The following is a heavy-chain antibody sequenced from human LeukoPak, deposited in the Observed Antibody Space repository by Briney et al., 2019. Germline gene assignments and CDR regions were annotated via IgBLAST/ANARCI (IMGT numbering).Heavy chain of an antibody. CDR2: IYYSGST. Sequence: SQTLSLTCTVSGGSISSGDYYWSWIRQPPGEGLEWLGYIYYSGSTYYNPSLKSRVTISVDTSKNQFSLKLSSVTAADTAVYYCARYCSGGSCYPYYYYYGMDVWGKGTTVTVSS. J-gene: IGHJ6*04. D-gene: IGHD2-15*01. CDR3: ARYCSGGSCYPYYYYYGMDV. CDR1: GGSISSGDYY. V-gene: IGHV4-30-4*01.